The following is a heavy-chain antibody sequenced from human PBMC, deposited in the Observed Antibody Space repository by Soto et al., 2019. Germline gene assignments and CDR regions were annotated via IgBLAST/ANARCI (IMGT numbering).Heavy chain of an antibody. Sequence: QVQLVQSGAEVKKPGASVKVSCKASGYTFSSHGISWVRQAPGQGLEWMGWISAYNGNTNYAQKLQGRVTMTTDTSTRTVYMELRSLRSDDTAVYYCAREGIAVPGTRVGFDYWGKGTLVTVSS. V-gene: IGHV1-18*04. CDR3: AREGIAVPGTRVGFDY. CDR2: ISAYNGNT. D-gene: IGHD6-19*01. CDR1: GYTFSSHG. J-gene: IGHJ4*02.